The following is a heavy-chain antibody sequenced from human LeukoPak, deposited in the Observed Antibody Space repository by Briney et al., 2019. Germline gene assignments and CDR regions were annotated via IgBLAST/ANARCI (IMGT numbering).Heavy chain of an antibody. CDR1: GFTFSSYA. V-gene: IGHV3-23*01. Sequence: GGSLRLSCAASGFTFSSYAMSWVRQAPGKGLEWVSAISGSGGSTYYADSVKGRFTISRDNSKNTLYLQMNSLRAEDTAVYYCARERWELHSSLYYYYGMDVWGQGTTVTVSS. CDR2: ISGSGGST. J-gene: IGHJ6*02. D-gene: IGHD1-26*01. CDR3: ARERWELHSSLYYYYGMDV.